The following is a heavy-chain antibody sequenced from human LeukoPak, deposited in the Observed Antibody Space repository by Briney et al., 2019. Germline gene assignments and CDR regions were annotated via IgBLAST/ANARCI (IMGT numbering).Heavy chain of an antibody. CDR1: GGSISSGGYY. V-gene: IGHV4-31*03. CDR2: IYYSGST. CDR3: ARAVGSWYYFDY. J-gene: IGHJ4*02. D-gene: IGHD6-13*01. Sequence: SQTLSLTCTVSGGSISSGGYYWSWIRQHPGKGLEWIGYIYYSGSTYYNPSLKSRVTISVDTSKSQFSLKLSSVTAADTAVYYCARAVGSWYYFDYWGQGTLVTVSS.